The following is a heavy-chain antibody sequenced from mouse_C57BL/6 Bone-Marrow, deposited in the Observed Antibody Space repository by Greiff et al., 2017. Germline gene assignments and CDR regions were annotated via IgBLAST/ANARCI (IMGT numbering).Heavy chain of an antibody. CDR1: GFTFSSYA. CDR2: ISSGGDYI. CDR3: TRDIGLPHWYFDV. V-gene: IGHV5-9-1*02. Sequence: EVQLVESGEGLVKPGGSLKLSCAASGFTFSSYAMSWVRQTPEKRLEWVAYISSGGDYIYYADTVKGRFTISRDNARNTLYLQMSSLKSEDTAMYYCTRDIGLPHWYFDVWGTGTTVTVSS. D-gene: IGHD2-14*01. J-gene: IGHJ1*03.